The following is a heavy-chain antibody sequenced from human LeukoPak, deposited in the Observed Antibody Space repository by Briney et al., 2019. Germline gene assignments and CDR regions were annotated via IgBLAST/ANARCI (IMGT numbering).Heavy chain of an antibody. V-gene: IGHV3-23*01. J-gene: IGHJ6*03. Sequence: GGSLRLSCAASGFTFSSYAMSWVRQAPGKGLEWVSAISGSGGSTYYADSVKGRFTISRDNSKNTLYLQMNSLRAEDTAVYYCARTPPLHYYYYMDVWGKGTTVTISS. CDR3: ARTPPLHYYYYMDV. CDR1: GFTFSSYA. CDR2: ISGSGGST. D-gene: IGHD1-14*01.